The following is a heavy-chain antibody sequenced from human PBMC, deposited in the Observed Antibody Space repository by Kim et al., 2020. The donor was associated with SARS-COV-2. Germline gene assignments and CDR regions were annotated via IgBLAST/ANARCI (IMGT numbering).Heavy chain of an antibody. Sequence: SETLSLTCTVSGGSISSSSYYWGWIRQPPGKGLEWIGSIYYSGSTYYNPSLKSRVTISVDTSKNQFSLKLSSVTAADTAVYYCARLGADNTARYYYYYGMDVWAKGPRSPSP. J-gene: IGHJ6*02. D-gene: IGHD2-21*02. CDR1: GGSISSSSYY. CDR2: IYYSGST. V-gene: IGHV4-39*01. CDR3: ARLGADNTARYYYYYGMDV.